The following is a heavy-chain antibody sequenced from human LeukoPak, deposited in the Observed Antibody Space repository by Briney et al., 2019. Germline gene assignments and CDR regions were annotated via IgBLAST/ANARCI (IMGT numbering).Heavy chain of an antibody. J-gene: IGHJ3*02. CDR2: IIPILGIA. CDR1: GGTFSSYA. V-gene: IGHV1-69*04. Sequence: SVTVSCKASGGTFSSYAISWVRQAPGQGLEWMGRIIPILGIANYAQKFQGRVTITADKSTSTAYMELNSLRAEDTAVFYCAKVETPFGPGSFDIWGQGTMLIVSS. D-gene: IGHD1-1*01. CDR3: AKVETPFGPGSFDI.